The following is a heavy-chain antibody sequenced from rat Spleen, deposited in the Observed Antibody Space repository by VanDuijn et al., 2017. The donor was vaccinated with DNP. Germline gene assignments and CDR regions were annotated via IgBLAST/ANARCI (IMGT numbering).Heavy chain of an antibody. CDR2: ISTSGSRT. CDR1: GFTFSNYG. V-gene: IGHV5S13*01. Sequence: EGQLVESGGGLVQPGRSLKLSCAASGFTFSNYGMAWVRQAPKKGLEWVASISTSGSRTYYPDSVKGRFTISRDNAKSSLYLQMNSLKSEDTATYYCARRDLPTPAYWGQGTLVTVSS. J-gene: IGHJ3*01. CDR3: ARRDLPTPAY. D-gene: IGHD3-4*01.